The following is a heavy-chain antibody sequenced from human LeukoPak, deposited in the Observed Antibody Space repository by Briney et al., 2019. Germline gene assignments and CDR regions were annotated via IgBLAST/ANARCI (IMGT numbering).Heavy chain of an antibody. CDR2: FDPEDGET. V-gene: IGHV1-24*01. J-gene: IGHJ4*02. CDR3: ATSGNDYGDYGLDY. D-gene: IGHD4-17*01. Sequence: GASVKVSCKVSGYTLTELSMHWVRQAPGKWLEWMGGFDPEDGETIYAQKFQGRVTMTEDTSTDTAYMELSSLRSEDTAVYYCATSGNDYGDYGLDYWGQGTLVTVSS. CDR1: GYTLTELS.